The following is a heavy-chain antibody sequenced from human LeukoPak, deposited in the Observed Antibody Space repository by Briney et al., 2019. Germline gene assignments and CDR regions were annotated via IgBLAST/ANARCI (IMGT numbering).Heavy chain of an antibody. Sequence: ASVKVSCKASGNSFSGYHMHWVRQAPGQGLEWMGCINPNRGGTNYAQKFQGRVTLTRDTSTSTDYMELSRLRSDDTAVFYCASWSTRYGDADAFDIWGQGTMVTVSS. CDR1: GNSFSGYH. V-gene: IGHV1-2*02. CDR2: INPNRGGT. CDR3: ASWSTRYGDADAFDI. D-gene: IGHD2-15*01. J-gene: IGHJ3*02.